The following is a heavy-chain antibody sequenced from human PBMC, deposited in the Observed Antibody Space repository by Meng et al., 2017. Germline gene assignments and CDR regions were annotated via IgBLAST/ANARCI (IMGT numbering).Heavy chain of an antibody. D-gene: IGHD1-26*01. CDR3: ARDGVGATEGYFDY. Sequence: QLGQSGAEVKKPGSPVKVSCKSSGGTFSSYAISWVRQAPGQGLEWMGGIIPIFGTANYAQKFQGRVTITADKSTSTAYMELSSLRSEDTAVYYCARDGVGATEGYFDYWGQGTLVTVSS. CDR2: IIPIFGTA. V-gene: IGHV1-69*06. J-gene: IGHJ4*02. CDR1: GGTFSSYA.